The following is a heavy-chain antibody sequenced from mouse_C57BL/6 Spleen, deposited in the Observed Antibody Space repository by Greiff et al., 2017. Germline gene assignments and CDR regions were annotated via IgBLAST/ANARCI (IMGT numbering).Heavy chain of an antibody. CDR2: IYPGDGDT. J-gene: IGHJ4*01. CDR3: ARSAYDDEDYAMDY. Sequence: VKLVESGAELVKPGASVKISCKASGYAFSSYWMNWVKQRPGTGLEWIGQIYPGDGDTNYNGKFKGKATLTADKSSSTAYMQLSSLTSEDSAVYFCARSAYDDEDYAMDYWGQGTSVTVSS. V-gene: IGHV1-80*01. D-gene: IGHD2-4*01. CDR1: GYAFSSYW.